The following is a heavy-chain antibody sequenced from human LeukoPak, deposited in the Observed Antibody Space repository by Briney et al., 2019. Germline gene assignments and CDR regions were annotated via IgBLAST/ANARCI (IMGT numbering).Heavy chain of an antibody. CDR2: INSDGSEG. D-gene: IGHD6-6*01. CDR1: GFTFSGFW. J-gene: IGHJ3*01. CDR3: ARSSYSSSSSV. V-gene: IGHV3-7*03. Sequence: GGSLRLSCAVSGFTFSGFWMSWSRQAPGKGLEWVASINSDGSEGYYADVVKGRLTISRDNAKNSLYLQINSLRAEDTAVYHCARSSYSSSSSVWGQGTMVTVSS.